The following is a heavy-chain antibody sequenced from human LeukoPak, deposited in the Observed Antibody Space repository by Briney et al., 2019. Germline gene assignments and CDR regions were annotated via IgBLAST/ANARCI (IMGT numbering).Heavy chain of an antibody. CDR3: ARTSHKRSAFYYYYYYMDV. V-gene: IGHV3-23*01. D-gene: IGHD2-2*01. J-gene: IGHJ6*03. CDR1: GFTFSSYA. Sequence: GSLRLSCAASGFTFSSYAMSWVRQAPGKGLEWVSAISGSGGSTYYADSVKGRFTISRDNSKNTLYLQMNSLRAEDTAVYYCARTSHKRSAFYYYYYYMDVWGKGTTVTVSS. CDR2: ISGSGGST.